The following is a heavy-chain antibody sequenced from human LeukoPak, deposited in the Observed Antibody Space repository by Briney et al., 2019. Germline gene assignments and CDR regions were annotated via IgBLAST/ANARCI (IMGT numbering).Heavy chain of an antibody. D-gene: IGHD1-26*01. CDR2: IYYSGST. CDR1: GGTISSSSYY. V-gene: IGHV4-39*07. J-gene: IGHJ4*02. CDR3: ARSGVGVSSHDY. Sequence: RSETLSLTCTVSGGTISSSSYYWGWIRQPPGKGLEWIGSIYYSGSTYYNPSLKSRVTISVDTSKNQFSLKLNSVIAADTAVYYCARSGVGVSSHDYWGQGTLVTVSS.